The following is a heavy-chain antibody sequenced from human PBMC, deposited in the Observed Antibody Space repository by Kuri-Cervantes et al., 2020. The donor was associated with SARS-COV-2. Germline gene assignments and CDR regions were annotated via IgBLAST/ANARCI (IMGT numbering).Heavy chain of an antibody. CDR2: ISSSGETT. J-gene: IGHJ1*01. Sequence: GESLNISCAACGFTFSTSAMGWVRQAPGRVLGWGSAISSSGETTYYGDSVRGLFIASRDKSKNTLFLQMNNLRADDTAVYYCAKEPAHCGTGCYSLLAQWGRGILVTVSS. CDR1: GFTFSTSA. D-gene: IGHD2-21*01. V-gene: IGHV3-23*01. CDR3: AKEPAHCGTGCYSLLAQ.